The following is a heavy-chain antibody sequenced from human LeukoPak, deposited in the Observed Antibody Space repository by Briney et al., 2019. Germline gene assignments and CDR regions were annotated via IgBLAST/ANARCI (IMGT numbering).Heavy chain of an antibody. V-gene: IGHV4-34*01. Sequence: SETLSLTCAVYGGSFSGYYWSWIRQPPGKGLEWIGEIDHSGSTNYNPPLKSRVTISVDTSKNQFSLKLSSVTAADTAVYYCARLVGRGVITKSLTYNGYYYYMDVWGKGTTVTISS. CDR3: ARLVGRGVITKSLTYNGYYYYMDV. CDR2: IDHSGST. D-gene: IGHD3-10*01. J-gene: IGHJ6*03. CDR1: GGSFSGYY.